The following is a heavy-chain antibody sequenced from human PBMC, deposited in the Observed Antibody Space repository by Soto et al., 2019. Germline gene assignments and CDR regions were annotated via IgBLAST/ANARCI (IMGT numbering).Heavy chain of an antibody. D-gene: IGHD3-10*01. CDR1: GGSFSGYY. J-gene: IGHJ3*02. CDR2: INHSGST. Sequence: PSETLSLTCAVYGGSFSGYYWSWIRQPPGKGLEWIGEINHSGSTNYNPSLKSRVTISVDTSKNQFSLKLSSVTAADTAVYYCAHGSGSNKGLRPDAFDIWGQGTMVTVSS. CDR3: AHGSGSNKGLRPDAFDI. V-gene: IGHV4-34*01.